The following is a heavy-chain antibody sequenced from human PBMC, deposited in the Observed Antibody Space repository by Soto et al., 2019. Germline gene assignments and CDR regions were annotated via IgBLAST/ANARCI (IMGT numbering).Heavy chain of an antibody. Sequence: PGGSLRLSCAASGFTFNNAWMNWVRQAPGKGLEWVGRIKSKTDAGTTDYVAPVKGRFTISRDDSKDTLFLQMNSLRTEDTAVYYCTTDLGAVRRSNRFAPWGQGTLVTVSS. CDR1: GFTFNNAW. CDR2: IKSKTDAGTT. CDR3: TTDLGAVRRSNRFAP. D-gene: IGHD6-13*01. J-gene: IGHJ5*02. V-gene: IGHV3-15*07.